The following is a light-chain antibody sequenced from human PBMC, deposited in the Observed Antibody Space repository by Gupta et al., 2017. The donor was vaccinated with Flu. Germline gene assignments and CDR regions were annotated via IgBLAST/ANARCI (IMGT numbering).Light chain of an antibody. CDR3: KQGKGYPYA. V-gene: IGKV2-30*02. CDR2: KVS. J-gene: IGKJ2*01. CDR1: QSLVHSNGNTY. Sequence: LTLGQPPSISCRSSQSLVHSNGNTYLHWFQQRPGQSPRRLIYKVSSLDTGVPDRFSGSGSGTDFTLKISRVEADDVGVYYCKQGKGYPYAFGQGTKLEI.